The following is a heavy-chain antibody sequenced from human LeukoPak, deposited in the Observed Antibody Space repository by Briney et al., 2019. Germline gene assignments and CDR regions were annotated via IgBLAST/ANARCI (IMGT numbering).Heavy chain of an antibody. D-gene: IGHD5-24*01. CDR2: IIGAGST. CDR3: AKDLRRGDGFWDIDY. CDR1: GFTFSIYA. V-gene: IGHV3-23*01. Sequence: GGSLRLSCAASGFTFSIYALSWVRQAPGRRLEWVSGIIGAGSTYYADSVKGRFTVSRDQSGNTVYLRMTRLRAEDTAIYYCAKDLRRGDGFWDIDYWGQGTLVTVSS. J-gene: IGHJ4*02.